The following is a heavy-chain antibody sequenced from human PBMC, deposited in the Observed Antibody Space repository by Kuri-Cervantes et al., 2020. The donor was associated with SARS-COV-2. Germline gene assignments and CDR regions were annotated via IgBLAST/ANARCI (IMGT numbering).Heavy chain of an antibody. D-gene: IGHD2-15*01. J-gene: IGHJ5*01. CDR3: VTARGVRTCTGRRCYSSDKWSDS. CDR1: GYSLSEVS. Sequence: ASVKVSCRVSGYSLSEVSMHWVRQAPGKGFEWMGGFDREDEDEEMETIYAQRFQGRVTMTDDASTDTAYMELRSLRSEDTAIYYCVTARGVRTCTGRRCYSSDKWSDSWGQGTLVTVSS. CDR2: FDREDEDEEMET. V-gene: IGHV1-24*01.